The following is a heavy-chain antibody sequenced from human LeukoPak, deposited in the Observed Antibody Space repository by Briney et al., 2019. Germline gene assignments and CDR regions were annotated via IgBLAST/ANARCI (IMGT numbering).Heavy chain of an antibody. CDR1: GDSVSSNSAA. CDR2: TYYRSKWYN. CDR3: ARGEGTGIAAAGVIDY. V-gene: IGHV6-1*01. D-gene: IGHD6-13*01. J-gene: IGHJ4*02. Sequence: SQTLSLTCAISGDSVSSNSAAWNWIRQSPSRGLEWLGRTYYRSKWYNDYAVSVKSRITINPDTSKNQFSLQLNSVTPEDTAVYYCARGEGTGIAAAGVIDYWGQGTLVTVSS.